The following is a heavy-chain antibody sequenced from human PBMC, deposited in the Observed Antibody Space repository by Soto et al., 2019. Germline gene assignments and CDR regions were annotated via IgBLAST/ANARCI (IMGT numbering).Heavy chain of an antibody. V-gene: IGHV4-34*01. Sequence: PSETLSLTCAVYGGSFSGYYWSWIRQPPGKGLEWIGEINHSGSTNYNPSLKSRVTISVDTSKNQFSLKLSSVTAADTAVYYCASSVLGVVITVDYWGQGTLVTVSS. J-gene: IGHJ4*02. D-gene: IGHD3-3*01. CDR3: ASSVLGVVITVDY. CDR2: INHSGST. CDR1: GGSFSGYY.